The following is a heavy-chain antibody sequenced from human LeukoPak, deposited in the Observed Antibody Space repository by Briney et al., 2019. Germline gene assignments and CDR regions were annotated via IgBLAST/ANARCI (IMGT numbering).Heavy chain of an antibody. CDR2: IKQNGSKT. CDR3: ARIPYSGTWYWFDP. J-gene: IGHJ5*02. V-gene: IGHV3-7*03. CDR1: GFIFNNYW. Sequence: GGSLRLSCAASGFIFNNYWMSWVRQAPGKGLEWVANIKQNGSKTYYADSVKGRFTISRDDAKNPLYLQMNSLRAEDTAVYYCARIPYSGTWYWFDPWGQGTLVTVSS. D-gene: IGHD6-13*01.